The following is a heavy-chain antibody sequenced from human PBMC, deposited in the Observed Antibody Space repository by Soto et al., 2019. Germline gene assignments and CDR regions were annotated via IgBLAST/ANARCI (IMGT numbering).Heavy chain of an antibody. Sequence: QVQLVQSGAEVKKPGASVKVSCKASGYTFTSYGISWVRQAPGQGLEWMGWISAYNGNTNYAQKLQGRVTMTTDTSTSTAYMELRSLRSDDTAVYYCARLLLAQTYSTSGGYFDLWGRDTLVTVSS. V-gene: IGHV1-18*04. J-gene: IGHJ2*01. CDR2: ISAYNGNT. D-gene: IGHD6-6*01. CDR1: GYTFTSYG. CDR3: ARLLLAQTYSTSGGYFDL.